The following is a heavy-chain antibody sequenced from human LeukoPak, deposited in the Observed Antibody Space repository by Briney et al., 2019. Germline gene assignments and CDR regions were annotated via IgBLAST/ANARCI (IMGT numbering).Heavy chain of an antibody. J-gene: IGHJ4*02. Sequence: ASVKVSFKASGFTFTDHYMHWVRQVPGQGLEWMGWINGNSGATFYAQKFQDRITVTRDTPISTMYLELNRLTTDDTAVYYCVRDFDWGPDYWGQGTLVAVSS. CDR3: VRDFDWGPDY. D-gene: IGHD3-9*01. V-gene: IGHV1-2*02. CDR1: GFTFTDHY. CDR2: INGNSGAT.